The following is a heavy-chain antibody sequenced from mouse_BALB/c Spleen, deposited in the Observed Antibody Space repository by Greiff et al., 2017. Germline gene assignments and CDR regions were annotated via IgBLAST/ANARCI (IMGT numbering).Heavy chain of an antibody. CDR1: GYSITSGYY. V-gene: IGHV3-6*02. Sequence: ESGPGLVKPSQSLSLTCSVTGYSITSGYYWNWIRQFPGNKLEWMGYISYDGSNNYNPSLKNRISITRDTSKNQFFLKLNSVTTEDTATYYCASSGDYDGYYFDYWGQGTTLTVSS. CDR3: ASSGDYDGYYFDY. CDR2: ISYDGSN. J-gene: IGHJ2*01. D-gene: IGHD2-4*01.